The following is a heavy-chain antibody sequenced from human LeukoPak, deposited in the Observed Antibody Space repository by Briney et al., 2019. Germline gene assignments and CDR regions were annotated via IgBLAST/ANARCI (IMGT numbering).Heavy chain of an antibody. J-gene: IGHJ5*02. Sequence: PSETLSLTCTVSGGSISSSSYYWGWIRQPPGKGLEWIGSIYYSGSTYYNPSLKSRVTISVDTSKNQFSLKLSSVTAADTAVYYCARGVRSSWHWFDPWGQGTLVTVSS. V-gene: IGHV4-39*07. CDR3: ARGVRSSWHWFDP. CDR1: GGSISSSSYY. D-gene: IGHD6-13*01. CDR2: IYYSGST.